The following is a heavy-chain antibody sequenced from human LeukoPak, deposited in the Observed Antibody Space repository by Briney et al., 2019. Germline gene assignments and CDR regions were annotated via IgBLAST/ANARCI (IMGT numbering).Heavy chain of an antibody. CDR1: GYTFTSYY. J-gene: IGHJ3*02. D-gene: IGHD2-8*01. CDR3: ARVTSMVAAFDI. CDR2: INPSGGST. Sequence: ASVKVSCKASGYTFTSYYMHWVRQAPGQGLEWMGIINPSGGSTSHAQKFQGRVTMTRDTSTSTVYMELSSLRSEDTAVYYCARVTSMVAAFDIWGQGTMVTVSS. V-gene: IGHV1-46*01.